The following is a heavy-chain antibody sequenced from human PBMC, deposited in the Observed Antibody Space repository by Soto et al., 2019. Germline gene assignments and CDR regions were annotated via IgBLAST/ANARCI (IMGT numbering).Heavy chain of an antibody. CDR1: GFTFSTHA. D-gene: IGHD2-15*01. Sequence: GESLKISCAASGFTFSTHAMHWVRQAPGKGLEWVAIVTCGGSYKYYADSVKGRFTISRDNAKNSLYLQMNSLRAEDTAVYYCARRVLLSDAFDIWGQGTMVT. J-gene: IGHJ3*02. V-gene: IGHV3-21*01. CDR3: ARRVLLSDAFDI. CDR2: VTCGGSYK.